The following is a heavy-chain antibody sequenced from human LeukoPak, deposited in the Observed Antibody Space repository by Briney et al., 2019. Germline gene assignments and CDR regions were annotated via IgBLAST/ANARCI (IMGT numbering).Heavy chain of an antibody. Sequence: PGGSLRLSRAASGFTFSSYWMSWVRQAPGKGLEWVANIKEDGGEIHFVDSMKGRFTISRDNAKNSLYLQMNSLRGDDTAVYYCARSGYSHSWDYWGQGTLVIVSS. CDR3: ARSGYSHSWDY. CDR1: GFTFSSYW. J-gene: IGHJ4*02. V-gene: IGHV3-7*03. D-gene: IGHD1-26*01. CDR2: IKEDGGEI.